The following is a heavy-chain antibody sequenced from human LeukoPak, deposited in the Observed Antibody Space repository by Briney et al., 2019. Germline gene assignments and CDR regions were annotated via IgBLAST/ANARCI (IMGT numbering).Heavy chain of an antibody. J-gene: IGHJ5*02. V-gene: IGHV1-69*05. CDR3: ARDRSGYSQLFWFDP. Sequence: SVKVSCKASGGTFSSYAISWVRQAPGQGLEWMGRIIPIFGTANYAQKFQGRVTITTDESTSTAYMELSSLRSEDTAVYYCARDRSGYSQLFWFDPWGQGTLVTVSS. CDR2: IIPIFGTA. CDR1: GGTFSSYA. D-gene: IGHD5-24*01.